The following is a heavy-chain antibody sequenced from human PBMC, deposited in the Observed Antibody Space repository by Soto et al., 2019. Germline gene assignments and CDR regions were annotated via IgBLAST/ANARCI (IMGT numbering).Heavy chain of an antibody. CDR3: AREYKGWLHLGVVDYFDY. V-gene: IGHV1-69*12. D-gene: IGHD5-12*01. Sequence: QVQLVQSGAEVKKPGSSVKVSCKASGGTFSSYAISWVRQAPGQGLEWMGGIIPIFGTANYAQKFQVRVTITADESTSTAYMELSSLRSEDTAVYYCAREYKGWLHLGVVDYFDYWGQGTLVTVSS. CDR2: IIPIFGTA. CDR1: GGTFSSYA. J-gene: IGHJ4*02.